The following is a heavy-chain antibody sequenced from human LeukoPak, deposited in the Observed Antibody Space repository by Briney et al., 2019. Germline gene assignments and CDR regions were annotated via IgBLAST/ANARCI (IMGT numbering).Heavy chain of an antibody. CDR1: GFTFSDYY. J-gene: IGHJ5*02. D-gene: IGHD4-17*01. V-gene: IGHV3-11*01. Sequence: PGGSLRLSCAVSGFTFSDYYMSWIRQAPGKGLEWVSYISSSGSTIYYADSVKGRFTISRDNAKNSLYLQMNSLRAEDTAVYYCARDSSDYGDYAGWFDPWGQGTLVTVSS. CDR3: ARDSSDYGDYAGWFDP. CDR2: ISSSGSTI.